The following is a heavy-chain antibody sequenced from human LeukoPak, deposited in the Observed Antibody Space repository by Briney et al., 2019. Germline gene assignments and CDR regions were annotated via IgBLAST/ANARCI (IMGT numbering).Heavy chain of an antibody. CDR2: ITYDGMNK. J-gene: IGHJ4*02. CDR3: AKYAYSGYDYPNY. CDR1: GFTFSNYG. Sequence: PGGSLRLSCAASGFTFSNYGMHWVRQAPGKGLEWVAGITYDGMNKFYADSVQGRSTISRDNSKNTLYLQMNSLRVEDTAVYYCAKYAYSGYDYPNYWGQGTLVTVSS. V-gene: IGHV3-30*18. D-gene: IGHD5-12*01.